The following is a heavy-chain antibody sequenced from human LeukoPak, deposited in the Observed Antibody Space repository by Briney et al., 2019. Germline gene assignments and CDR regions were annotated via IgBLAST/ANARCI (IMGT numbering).Heavy chain of an antibody. V-gene: IGHV3-21*01. Sequence: PGGSLRLSCAASGFTFSSYSMNWVRQAPGKGLEWVSSISSSSSYIYYADSVKGRFTISRDNAKNPLYLQMNSLRAEDTAVYYCARDMAVAATLRNFQHWGQGTLVTVSS. D-gene: IGHD2-15*01. J-gene: IGHJ1*01. CDR1: GFTFSSYS. CDR2: ISSSSSYI. CDR3: ARDMAVAATLRNFQH.